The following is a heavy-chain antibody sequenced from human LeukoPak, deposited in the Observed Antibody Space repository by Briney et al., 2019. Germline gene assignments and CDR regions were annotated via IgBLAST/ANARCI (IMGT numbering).Heavy chain of an antibody. CDR2: ISSTSGYI. D-gene: IGHD3-22*01. V-gene: IGHV3-21*01. Sequence: GGSLRLSCAASGFTFSSYAMSWVRQAPGKGLEWVSSISSTSGYIYYADSVKGRFTISRDNAKNSLFLQMNSLRAEDTAVYYCARELMGLTMIVVVNPIDYWGQGTLVTVSS. CDR1: GFTFSSYA. CDR3: ARELMGLTMIVVVNPIDY. J-gene: IGHJ4*02.